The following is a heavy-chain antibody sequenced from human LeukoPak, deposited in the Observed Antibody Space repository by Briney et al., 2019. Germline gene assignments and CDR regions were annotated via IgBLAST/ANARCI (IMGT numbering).Heavy chain of an antibody. D-gene: IGHD6-13*01. V-gene: IGHV4-59*01. J-gene: IGHJ4*02. CDR3: ARDTVGSSSTFYY. Sequence: PSETLSLTCTVSGGSISSSYWSWIRQPPGKGLDWIGYIHYSGNTNSNPSLKSRVTMSVDTSNNQFSLKLTSVTAADTAVYYCARDTVGSSSTFYYWGQGTLGTVSS. CDR2: IHYSGNT. CDR1: GGSISSSY.